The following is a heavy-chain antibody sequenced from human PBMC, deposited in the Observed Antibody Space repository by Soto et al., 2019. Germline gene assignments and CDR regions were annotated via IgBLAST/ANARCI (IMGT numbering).Heavy chain of an antibody. CDR1: GGTFSSHT. J-gene: IGHJ4*02. CDR2: IIPILGIA. Sequence: QVQLVQSGAEVKKPGSSVKVSCKASGGTFSSHTISWVRQAPGQGLEWMGRIIPILGIANYAQKFQGRVTITEDKSTSTAYMELSSLRSEDTAVYYCARDSGSYYGSGSYYGWGQGTLVTVSS. D-gene: IGHD3-10*01. CDR3: ARDSGSYYGSGSYYG. V-gene: IGHV1-69*08.